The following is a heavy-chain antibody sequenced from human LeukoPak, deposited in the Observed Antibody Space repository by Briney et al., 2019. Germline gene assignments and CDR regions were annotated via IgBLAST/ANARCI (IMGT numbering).Heavy chain of an antibody. V-gene: IGHV1-2*02. CDR2: INPNSGGT. CDR1: GYTFTGYY. Sequence: ASVKVSCKASGYTFTGYYMHWVRQAPGQGLEWTGWINPNSGGTNYAQKFQGRVTMTRDTSISTAYMELSRLRSDDTAVYYCARALMRWGYCSGGSCSNYYYYMDVWGKGTTVTVSS. CDR3: ARALMRWGYCSGGSCSNYYYYMDV. D-gene: IGHD2-15*01. J-gene: IGHJ6*03.